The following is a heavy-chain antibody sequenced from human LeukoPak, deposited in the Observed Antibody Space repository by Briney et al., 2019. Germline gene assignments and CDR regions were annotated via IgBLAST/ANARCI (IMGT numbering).Heavy chain of an antibody. D-gene: IGHD2-15*01. CDR1: GGSFSGYY. CDR3: ARDGVVVAEDYYYYMDV. Sequence: QASETLSLTCAVYGGSFSGYYWSWIRQPPGKGLEWIGEINHSGSTNYNPSLKSRVTISVDTSKNQFSLKLSSVTAADTAVYYCARDGVVVAEDYYYYMDVWGKGTTVTVSS. CDR2: INHSGST. V-gene: IGHV4-34*01. J-gene: IGHJ6*03.